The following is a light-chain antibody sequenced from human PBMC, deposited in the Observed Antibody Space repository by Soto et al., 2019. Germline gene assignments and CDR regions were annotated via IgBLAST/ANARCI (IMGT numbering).Light chain of an antibody. CDR3: QTWGAGVVV. Sequence: QLVLTQSPSASASLGASVKLTCTLSSGHSTYAIAWHQQQPEKGPRYLMELKSDGSHIKGDGIPDRFSGSTSGAERYLTISSLKSEDEADYYCQTWGAGVVVFGGGTKLTVL. V-gene: IGLV4-69*01. CDR2: LKSDGSH. J-gene: IGLJ3*02. CDR1: SGHSTYA.